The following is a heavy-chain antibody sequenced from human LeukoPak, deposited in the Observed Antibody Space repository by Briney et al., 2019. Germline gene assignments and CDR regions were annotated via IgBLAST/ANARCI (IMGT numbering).Heavy chain of an antibody. V-gene: IGHV6-1*01. D-gene: IGHD4-23*01. Sequence: SQTLSLTCAISGDSVSSNSAAWNWIRQSPSRGLEWLGRTYYRSKWYNDYAVSVKSRITINPDTSKNQFSLKLSSVTAADTAVYYCAREGVSNSPMGYYYYMDVWGKGTTVTISS. CDR3: AREGVSNSPMGYYYYMDV. CDR1: GDSVSSNSAA. J-gene: IGHJ6*03. CDR2: TYYRSKWYN.